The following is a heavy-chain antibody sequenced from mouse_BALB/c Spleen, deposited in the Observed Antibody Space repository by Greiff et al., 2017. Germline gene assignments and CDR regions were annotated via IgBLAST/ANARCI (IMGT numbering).Heavy chain of an antibody. D-gene: IGHD2-4*01. J-gene: IGHJ4*01. Sequence: VQVVESGPGLVAPSQSLSITCTVSGFSLTSYGVHWVRQPPGKGLEWLGVIWAGGSTNYNSALMSRLSISKDNSKSQVFLKMNSLQTDDTAMYYCARALYDYDGDYYAMDYWGQGTSVTVSS. V-gene: IGHV2-9*02. CDR3: ARALYDYDGDYYAMDY. CDR2: IWAGGST. CDR1: GFSLTSYG.